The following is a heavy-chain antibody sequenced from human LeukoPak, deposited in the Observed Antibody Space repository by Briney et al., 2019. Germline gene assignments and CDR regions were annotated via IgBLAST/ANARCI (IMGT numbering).Heavy chain of an antibody. CDR1: GFTFSSYE. CDR3: ARALKDLRRRIGGTTTFEYYYYMDV. V-gene: IGHV3-48*03. CDR2: ISSSGSTI. D-gene: IGHD1-26*01. Sequence: QPGGSLRLSCAASGFTFSSYEMNWVRQAPGKGLEWVSYISSSGSTIYYADSVKGRFTISRDNAKNSLYLQMNSLRAEDTAVYYCARALKDLRRRIGGTTTFEYYYYMDVWGKGTTVTISS. J-gene: IGHJ6*03.